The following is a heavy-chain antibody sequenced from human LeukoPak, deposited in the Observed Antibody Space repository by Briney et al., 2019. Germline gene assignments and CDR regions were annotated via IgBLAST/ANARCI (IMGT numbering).Heavy chain of an antibody. CDR1: GYIFTGYY. CDR2: IKPGGDST. D-gene: IGHD5-24*01. CDR3: ARVRDGYNDAYDV. V-gene: IGHV1-46*01. J-gene: IGHJ3*01. Sequence: ASVKASCKASGYIFTGYYIHWVRQAPGQGLEWMGVIKPGGDSTSSARIFQGRVYMTSDTSTSTVYMELSGLRSDDTAVYYCARVRDGYNDAYDVWGQGTMVTVPS.